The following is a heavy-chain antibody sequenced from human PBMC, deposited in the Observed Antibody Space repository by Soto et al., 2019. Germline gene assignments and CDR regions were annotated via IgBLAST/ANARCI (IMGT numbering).Heavy chain of an antibody. Sequence: PGESLKISCKGSGYSFTSYWIGWVRQMPGKGLEWMGIIYPGDSDTRYSPSFQGQVTISADKSISTAYLQWSSLKASDTAMYYCARQGYDILTGYYEANYYFDYWGQGTLVTVSS. CDR2: IYPGDSDT. J-gene: IGHJ4*02. CDR1: GYSFTSYW. V-gene: IGHV5-51*01. CDR3: ARQGYDILTGYYEANYYFDY. D-gene: IGHD3-9*01.